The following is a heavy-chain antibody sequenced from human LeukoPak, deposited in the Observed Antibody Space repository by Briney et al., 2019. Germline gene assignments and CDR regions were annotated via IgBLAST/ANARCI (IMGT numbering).Heavy chain of an antibody. J-gene: IGHJ4*02. V-gene: IGHV1-2*02. Sequence: GASVKVSCKASGYTFTGYYMHWVRQAPGQGLEWMGWINPNSGGTNYAQKFQGRVTMTRDTSISTAYMELSRLRSDGTAVYYCARDRNTVTTKIFGYWGQGTLVTVSS. CDR2: INPNSGGT. D-gene: IGHD4-17*01. CDR1: GYTFTGYY. CDR3: ARDRNTVTTKIFGY.